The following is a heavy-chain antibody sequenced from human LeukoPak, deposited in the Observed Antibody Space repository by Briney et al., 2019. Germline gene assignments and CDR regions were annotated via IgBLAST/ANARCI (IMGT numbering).Heavy chain of an antibody. CDR1: GFTFSTYG. Sequence: GGSLRLSCAASGFTFSTYGMHWVRQAPGKGLGWVALVIYDGSDKYYADSVKGRFTISRDNSKNTLYLQMNSLRAEDTAVYYCAKDSSTWSFDYWGQGTLVTVS. CDR2: VIYDGSDK. D-gene: IGHD6-13*01. J-gene: IGHJ4*02. CDR3: AKDSSTWSFDY. V-gene: IGHV3-30*02.